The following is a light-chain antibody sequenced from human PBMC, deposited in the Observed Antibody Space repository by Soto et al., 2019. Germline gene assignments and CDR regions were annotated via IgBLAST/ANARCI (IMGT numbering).Light chain of an antibody. V-gene: IGLV1-47*01. CDR1: SSNIGSNF. Sequence: QSVLTQTPSASGTPGQRVTISCSGSSSNIGSNFVYWYQKLPGTAPKLLMYKDNHRPSGVPDRFSGSKSGTSASLAISWLRFEDEADYYCAAWDDSLSGLYVFGTGTKVTV. CDR3: AAWDDSLSGLYV. CDR2: KDN. J-gene: IGLJ1*01.